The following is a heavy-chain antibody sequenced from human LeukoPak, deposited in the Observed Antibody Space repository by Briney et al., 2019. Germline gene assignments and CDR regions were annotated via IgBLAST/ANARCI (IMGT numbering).Heavy chain of an antibody. CDR1: GGTFSSYA. Sequence: SVKVSCKASGGTFSSYAISLVRQAPGQGLEWMGGIIPIFGTANYAQKFQGRVTITADKSTSTAYMELSSLRSEDTAVYYCARELPDYYDILTGYSAFDYWGQGTLVTVSS. CDR2: IIPIFGTA. D-gene: IGHD3-9*01. V-gene: IGHV1-69*06. CDR3: ARELPDYYDILTGYSAFDY. J-gene: IGHJ4*02.